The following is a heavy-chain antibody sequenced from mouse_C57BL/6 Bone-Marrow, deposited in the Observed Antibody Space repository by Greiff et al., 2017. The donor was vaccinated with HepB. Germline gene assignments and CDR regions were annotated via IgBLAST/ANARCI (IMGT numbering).Heavy chain of an antibody. V-gene: IGHV14-2*01. J-gene: IGHJ1*03. D-gene: IGHD1-1*01. Sequence: EVQLQQSGAELVKPGASVKLSCTASGFNFKDYYMNWVKQRTEQGLEWIGRIDPEDGETKYAQKFKGKATITADTSSNTAYRQLSSLTSEDTAVYYCACYLLLPEDWYFDVWYTGTTATVSS. CDR2: IDPEDGET. CDR1: GFNFKDYY. CDR3: ACYLLLPEDWYFDV.